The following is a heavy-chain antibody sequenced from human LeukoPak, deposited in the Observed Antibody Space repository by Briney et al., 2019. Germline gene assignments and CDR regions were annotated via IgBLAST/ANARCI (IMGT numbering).Heavy chain of an antibody. CDR3: ARGGGQIDY. D-gene: IGHD2-15*01. CDR1: GGSISSYY. CDR2: IYYSGST. J-gene: IGHJ4*02. Sequence: NTSETLSLTCTVSGGSISSYYWSWIRQPPGKGLEWIGYIYYSGSTNYNPSLKSRVTISVDTSKNQFSLKLSSVTAADTAVYYCARGGGQIDYWGQGTLVTVSS. V-gene: IGHV4-59*01.